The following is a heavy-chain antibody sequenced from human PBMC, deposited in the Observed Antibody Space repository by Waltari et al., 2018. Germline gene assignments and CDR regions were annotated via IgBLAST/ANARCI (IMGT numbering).Heavy chain of an antibody. CDR3: ARVSRLGLAVAGPFDY. Sequence: QVQLVESGGGVVQPGRSLRLSCAASGFTFSSYAMHWVRQAPGKGLEWVAVISYDGSNKYYADSVKGRFTISRDNSKNTLYLQMNSLRAEDTAVYYCARVSRLGLAVAGPFDYWGQGTLVTVSS. CDR1: GFTFSSYA. J-gene: IGHJ4*02. CDR2: ISYDGSNK. V-gene: IGHV3-30-3*01. D-gene: IGHD6-19*01.